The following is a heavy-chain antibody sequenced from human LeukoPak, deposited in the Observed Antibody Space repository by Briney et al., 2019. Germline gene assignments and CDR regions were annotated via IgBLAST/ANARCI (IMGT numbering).Heavy chain of an antibody. CDR1: GFTFSSYS. Sequence: PGGSLRLSCAASGFTFSSYSMNWVRQAPGKGLEWVSSISSSSSYIYYADSVKGRFTISRDNAKNSLYLQMNSLRAEDTAVYYCASLPVAADYRVFDAFDIWGQGTMVTVSS. D-gene: IGHD4/OR15-4a*01. CDR2: ISSSSSYI. CDR3: ASLPVAADYRVFDAFDI. J-gene: IGHJ3*02. V-gene: IGHV3-21*01.